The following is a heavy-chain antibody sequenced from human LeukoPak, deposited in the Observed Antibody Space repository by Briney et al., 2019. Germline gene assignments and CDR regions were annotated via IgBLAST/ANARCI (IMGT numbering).Heavy chain of an antibody. D-gene: IGHD2-15*01. CDR2: ISWNSGSI. CDR3: AKDIRVGYCSGGSCPRDAFDI. J-gene: IGHJ3*02. CDR1: GFTFDDYA. V-gene: IGHV3-9*01. Sequence: PGGSLRLSCAASGFTFDDYAMHWVRQAPGKGLEWVSGISWNSGSIGYADSVKGRFTISRDNAKNSLYLQMNSLRAEDTALYYCAKDIRVGYCSGGSCPRDAFDIWGQGTMVTVSS.